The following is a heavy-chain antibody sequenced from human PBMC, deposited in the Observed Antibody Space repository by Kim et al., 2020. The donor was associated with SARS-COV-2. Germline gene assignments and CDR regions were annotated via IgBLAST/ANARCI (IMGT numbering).Heavy chain of an antibody. V-gene: IGHV4-39*07. D-gene: IGHD3-3*01. CDR2: T. J-gene: IGHJ5*02. CDR3: ARQYFYNYFDA. Sequence: TDYNRSLRSRATISVDTSKSQFSLRINSVIAADTAVYYCARQYFYNYFDAWGQGVLVTVSS.